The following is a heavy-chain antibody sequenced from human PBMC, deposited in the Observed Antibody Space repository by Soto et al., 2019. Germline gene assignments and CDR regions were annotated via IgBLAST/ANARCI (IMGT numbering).Heavy chain of an antibody. CDR2: IAAGNGNT. CDR1: GYTFTDFA. D-gene: IGHD2-21*01. CDR3: AKGSRMWTPDY. Sequence: ASVKVSCKTSGYTFTDFAILWVRQAPGQTLEWLGWIAAGNGNTGFSQKFQGRVTITRDTSATTAYMELASLTSEDTAVYYCAKGSRMWTPDYWGQGTQVTVSS. V-gene: IGHV1-3*01. J-gene: IGHJ4*02.